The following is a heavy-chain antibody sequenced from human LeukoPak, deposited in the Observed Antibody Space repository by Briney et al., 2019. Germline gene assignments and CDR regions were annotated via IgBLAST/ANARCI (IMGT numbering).Heavy chain of an antibody. D-gene: IGHD3-3*01. CDR1: GGTFSSYA. CDR3: AREGATIFGVGYYYYGMDV. Sequence: SVKVSCKASGGTFSSYAISWVRQAPGQGLEWMGRIIPILGIANYAQKFQGRVTITADKSTSTAYMELSSLRSEDTAVYYCAREGATIFGVGYYYYGMDVWGQGTTVTVSS. V-gene: IGHV1-69*04. J-gene: IGHJ6*02. CDR2: IIPILGIA.